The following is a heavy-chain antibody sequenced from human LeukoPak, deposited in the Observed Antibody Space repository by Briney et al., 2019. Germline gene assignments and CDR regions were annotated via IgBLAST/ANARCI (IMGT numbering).Heavy chain of an antibody. Sequence: GGSLRLSCAASGFTFSSYEMNWVRQAPGKGLEWVSYISSSGSTIYYADSVKGQFTISRDNAKNSLYLQMNSLRAVDTAVYYCARDYDSSGYYGPYFDYWGQGTLVTVSS. V-gene: IGHV3-48*03. CDR3: ARDYDSSGYYGPYFDY. CDR2: ISSSGSTI. J-gene: IGHJ4*02. CDR1: GFTFSSYE. D-gene: IGHD3-22*01.